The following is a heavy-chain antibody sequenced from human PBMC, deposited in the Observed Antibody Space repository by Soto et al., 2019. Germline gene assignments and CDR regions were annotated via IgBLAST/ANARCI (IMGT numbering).Heavy chain of an antibody. CDR3: GRDPPYYYYHYMDV. J-gene: IGHJ6*03. CDR2: ISAYNGNT. CDR1: GYTFTSYG. V-gene: IGHV1-18*01. Sequence: ASVKVSCKASGYTFTSYGISWVRQAPGQGLEWMGWISAYNGNTNYAQKLQGRVTMTTDTSTSTAYMELRSLRSDDTAVYYCGRDPPYYYYHYMDVWGKGTTVTVSS.